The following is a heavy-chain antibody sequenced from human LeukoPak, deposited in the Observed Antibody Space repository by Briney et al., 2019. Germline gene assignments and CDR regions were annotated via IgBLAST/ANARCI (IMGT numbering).Heavy chain of an antibody. V-gene: IGHV1-2*02. D-gene: IGHD3-16*02. CDR2: IDPSSGAT. CDR3: ARAQHYDYIWGTSRPVTFDY. Sequence: ASVKVSCKSSGYTFSDHYMHWVRQAPGQGLEWMGWIDPSSGATNYAQNFQGRVTMTRDTSINTAYMELSRLRSDDTAVHYCARAQHYDYIWGTSRPVTFDYWGRGTLVTVSP. J-gene: IGHJ4*02. CDR1: GYTFSDHY.